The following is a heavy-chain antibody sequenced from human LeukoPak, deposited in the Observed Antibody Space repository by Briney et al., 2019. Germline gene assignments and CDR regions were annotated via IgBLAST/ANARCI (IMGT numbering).Heavy chain of an antibody. V-gene: IGHV4-61*05. CDR1: GGSISSSSYY. CDR2: IYYSGST. CDR3: ARLGYCSGGSCHEDY. D-gene: IGHD2-15*01. J-gene: IGHJ4*02. Sequence: PSETLSLTCTVSGGSISSSSYYWGWIRQPPGKGLEWIGYIYYSGSTNYNPSLKSRVTISVDTSKNQFSLKLSSVTAADTAVYYCARLGYCSGGSCHEDYWGQGTLVTVSS.